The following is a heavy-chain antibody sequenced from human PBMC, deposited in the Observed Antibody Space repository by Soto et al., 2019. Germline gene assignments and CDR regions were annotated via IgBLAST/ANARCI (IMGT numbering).Heavy chain of an antibody. CDR3: AGEADYLNWFDP. V-gene: IGHV3-33*01. CDR1: GFIFSKCG. D-gene: IGHD4-17*01. Sequence: GGSLRLSCETSGFIFSKCGMHWVRQAPGKGLEWVAVVWYDGTGQYYADSVKGRFTISRDNSRNTLYLQMNSLRIEDTAVYYCAGEADYLNWFDPWGQGTLVTVSS. CDR2: VWYDGTGQ. J-gene: IGHJ5*02.